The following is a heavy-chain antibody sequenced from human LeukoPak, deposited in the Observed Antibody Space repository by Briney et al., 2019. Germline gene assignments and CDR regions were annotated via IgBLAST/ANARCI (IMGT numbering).Heavy chain of an antibody. CDR3: ARVASGYYQNAFDI. CDR1: DDSITMYY. V-gene: IGHV4-59*01. Sequence: SETLSLTCTVSDDSITMYYWTWIRQPPGKGLEWIGYIYYSGSTDYNPSLKSRVTISVETSKNQFSLKLSSVTAADTAVYYCARVASGYYQNAFDIWGQGTMVTVSS. D-gene: IGHD3-22*01. J-gene: IGHJ3*02. CDR2: IYYSGST.